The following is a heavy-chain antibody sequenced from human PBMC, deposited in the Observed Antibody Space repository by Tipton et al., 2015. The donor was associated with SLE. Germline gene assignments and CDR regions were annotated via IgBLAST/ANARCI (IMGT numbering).Heavy chain of an antibody. D-gene: IGHD3-3*01. CDR3: ARDSDSYAFPF. J-gene: IGHJ4*02. V-gene: IGHV4-39*07. CDR2: MYSSGST. Sequence: TLSLTCSVSRGSLSGSSYYWGWIRQPPNKGLEWIGSMYSSGSTYYNPSLKSRVTVSLDTAKNLFSLEVTSVTAADTAVYYCARDSDSYAFPFWSPGTMVIVSS. CDR1: RGSLSGSSYY.